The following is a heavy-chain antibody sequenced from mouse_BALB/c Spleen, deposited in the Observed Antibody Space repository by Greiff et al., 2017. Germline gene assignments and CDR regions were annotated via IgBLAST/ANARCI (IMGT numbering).Heavy chain of an antibody. Sequence: VQLQQSGAELVKPGASVKLSCTASGFNIKDTYMHWVKQRPEQGLEWIGRIDPANGNTKYDPKFQGKATITADTSSNTAYLQLSSLTSEDTAVYYCARDDYDDYFDYWGQGTTLTVSS. CDR2: IDPANGNT. CDR3: ARDDYDDYFDY. V-gene: IGHV14-3*02. J-gene: IGHJ2*01. D-gene: IGHD2-4*01. CDR1: GFNIKDTY.